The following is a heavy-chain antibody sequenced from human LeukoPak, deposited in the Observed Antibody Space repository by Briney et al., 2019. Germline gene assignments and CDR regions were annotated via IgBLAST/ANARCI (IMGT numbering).Heavy chain of an antibody. V-gene: IGHV5-51*01. Sequence: GESLKISCKGSGYSFSTYWIGWVRQMPGKGLEWMGIINPGDSDTRYSPSFQGQVTISADKSISTAYLQWSSLKASDTAMYYCARHPDCTRTSCYVDYYGMDVWGQGTTVTVSS. CDR1: GYSFSTYW. CDR3: ARHPDCTRTSCYVDYYGMDV. CDR2: INPGDSDT. J-gene: IGHJ6*02. D-gene: IGHD2-2*01.